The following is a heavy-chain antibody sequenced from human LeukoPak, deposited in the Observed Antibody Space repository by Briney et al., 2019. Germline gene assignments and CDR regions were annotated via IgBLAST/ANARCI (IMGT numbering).Heavy chain of an antibody. Sequence: ASVKVSCKASGYTFTGYYMHWVRQAPGQGLEWMGWINPNSGGTNYAQKFQGRVTMTRDTSISTAYMELSSLRSEDTAVYYCARGVAARPDLLYYYYYMDVWGKGTTVTVSS. CDR3: ARGVAARPDLLYYYYYMDV. CDR1: GYTFTGYY. CDR2: INPNSGGT. V-gene: IGHV1-2*02. J-gene: IGHJ6*03. D-gene: IGHD6-6*01.